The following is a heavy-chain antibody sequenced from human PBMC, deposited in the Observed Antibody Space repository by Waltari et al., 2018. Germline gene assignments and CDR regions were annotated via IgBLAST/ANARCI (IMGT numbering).Heavy chain of an antibody. D-gene: IGHD1-26*01. J-gene: IGHJ4*02. CDR1: GYSISSGYY. CDR3: ARHQVGGRDFEY. V-gene: IGHV4-38-2*01. CDR2: IYQSGST. Sequence: QVQLHESGPGLVKSSETLSLTCAVSGYSISSGYYWGWIRQPPGQGLEWIGTIYQSGSTYYNPSLKSRITISLDTSKNQFSLKLNSVTAADTAVYYCARHQVGGRDFEYWGQGTLVTVSS.